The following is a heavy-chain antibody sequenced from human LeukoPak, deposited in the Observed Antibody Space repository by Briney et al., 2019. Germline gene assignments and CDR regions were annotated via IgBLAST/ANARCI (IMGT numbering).Heavy chain of an antibody. CDR1: GFTFTSYS. V-gene: IGHV3-23*01. CDR2: ISGGGGST. CDR3: AKGGKWDVTPFDY. D-gene: IGHD1-26*01. J-gene: IGHJ4*02. Sequence: GGSLRLSCAASGFTFTSYSMNWVRQAPGKGLEWVSTISGGGGSTYYADSVKGRFTTSRDNSKSTLYLQVNSLRAEDTAVYYCAKGGKWDVTPFDYWGQGTLVTVSS.